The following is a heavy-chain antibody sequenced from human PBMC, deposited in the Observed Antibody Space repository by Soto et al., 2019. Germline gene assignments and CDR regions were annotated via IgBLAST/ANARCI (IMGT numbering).Heavy chain of an antibody. Sequence: GGSLRLSCAASGFTFSSYGMHWVRQAPGKGLEWVAVIWYDGSNKYYADSVKGRFTISRDNSKNTLYLQMNSLRAEDTAVYYCARDPHMTPPLAYYYYGMDVWGQGTTVTVSS. CDR3: ARDPHMTPPLAYYYYGMDV. CDR2: IWYDGSNK. CDR1: GFTFSSYG. J-gene: IGHJ6*02. V-gene: IGHV3-33*01.